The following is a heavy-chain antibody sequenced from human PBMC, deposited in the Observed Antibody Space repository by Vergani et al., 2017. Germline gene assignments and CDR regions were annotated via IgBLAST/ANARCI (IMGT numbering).Heavy chain of an antibody. V-gene: IGHV4-61*02. CDR1: GGSISSGSYY. Sequence: QVQLQESGPGLVKPSQTLSLTCTVSGGSISSGSYYWSWIRQPAGKGLEWIGRIYTSGSTYYNPSLKSRVTISVDTSKNQFSLKLSSVTAADTAVYYCARSHYSSSAYYFDYWGQGTLVTVSS. J-gene: IGHJ4*02. D-gene: IGHD6-6*01. CDR3: ARSHYSSSAYYFDY. CDR2: IYTSGST.